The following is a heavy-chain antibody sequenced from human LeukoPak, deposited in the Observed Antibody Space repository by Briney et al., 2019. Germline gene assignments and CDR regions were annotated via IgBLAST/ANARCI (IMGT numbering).Heavy chain of an antibody. CDR3: ARTILRYLDWLPPGAFDI. D-gene: IGHD3-9*01. CDR2: ISGSGGST. CDR1: GFTFSSYA. V-gene: IGHV3-23*01. Sequence: GGSLRLSCAASGFTFSSYAMSWVRQAPGKGLEWVSAISGSGGSTYYADSVKGRFTISRDNSKNTLYLQMNSLRAEDTAVYYCARTILRYLDWLPPGAFDIWGQGTMVAVSS. J-gene: IGHJ3*02.